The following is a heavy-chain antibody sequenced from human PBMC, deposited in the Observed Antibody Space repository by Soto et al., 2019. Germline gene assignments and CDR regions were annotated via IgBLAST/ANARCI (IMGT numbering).Heavy chain of an antibody. J-gene: IGHJ5*02. V-gene: IGHV4-61*01. Sequence: QVQLQESGPGLVKPSETLSLACTVSGGSVSNDNFYWSWIRQPPGKGLEWIGYVHSSGITNYNPSLKRRVTISVDTSRNQFSLRLRSVTAADTAVYYCARGLTMGQLPSHFDHWGQGTLVTVSS. CDR1: GGSVSNDNFY. CDR3: ARGLTMGQLPSHFDH. D-gene: IGHD3-16*01. CDR2: VHSSGIT.